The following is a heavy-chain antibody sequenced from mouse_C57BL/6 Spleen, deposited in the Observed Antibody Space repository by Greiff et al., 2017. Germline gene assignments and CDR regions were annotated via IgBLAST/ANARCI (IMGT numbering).Heavy chain of an antibody. CDR2: ISSGSSTI. D-gene: IGHD2-3*01. CDR1: GFTFSDYG. CDR3: ARRWLLREYAMDY. V-gene: IGHV5-17*01. J-gene: IGHJ4*01. Sequence: EVQRVESGGGLVKPGGSLKLSCAASGFTFSDYGMHWVRQAPAKGLEWVAYISSGSSTIYYADTVKGRFTISRANAQNPLFLQMTSLRSEDAAMYYCARRWLLREYAMDYWGQGTAVTVSS.